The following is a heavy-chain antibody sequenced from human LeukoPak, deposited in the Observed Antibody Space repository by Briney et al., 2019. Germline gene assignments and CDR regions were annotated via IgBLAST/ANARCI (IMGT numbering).Heavy chain of an antibody. V-gene: IGHV4-59*11. Sequence: SETLSLTCTVSGGAIRSQYWSWIRQPPGKGLEWIGYIYYTGNSNYNPSLKSRVTISVDTSKNQFSLKLSSMTAADTAVYYCARRPVDYTSSDHAFDIWGPGTMVTVSS. CDR3: ARRPVDYTSSDHAFDI. D-gene: IGHD6-6*01. CDR2: IYYTGNS. CDR1: GGAIRSQY. J-gene: IGHJ3*02.